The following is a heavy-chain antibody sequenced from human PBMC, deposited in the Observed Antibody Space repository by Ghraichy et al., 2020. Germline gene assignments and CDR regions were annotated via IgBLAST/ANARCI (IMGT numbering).Heavy chain of an antibody. CDR2: INLNNGNT. Sequence: SVKVSCTASGYTFSSYVINWVRQAPGQGLEWMGWINLNNGNTKNAQKLQGRVTMTTDTTTSTVYMELRSLKFDDTAVYYCARAMGMMGASPYGMDVWGQGTAVTVSS. CDR3: ARAMGMMGASPYGMDV. CDR1: GYTFSSYV. V-gene: IGHV1-18*01. J-gene: IGHJ6*02. D-gene: IGHD1-26*01.